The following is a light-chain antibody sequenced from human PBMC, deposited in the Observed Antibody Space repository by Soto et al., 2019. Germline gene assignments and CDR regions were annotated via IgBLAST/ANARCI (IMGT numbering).Light chain of an antibody. V-gene: IGKV3-20*01. CDR1: QTVRNNY. CDR2: AAS. Sequence: ECVLTHCPGTLALYPRERATLSCRASQTVRNNYLAWYQQKPGQAPRLLIYAASSRATGIPDRFSGGGSGTDFTLTISRLEPEDFAVYYCQQFSSYPLTFGGGTKVDIK. CDR3: QQFSSYPLT. J-gene: IGKJ4*01.